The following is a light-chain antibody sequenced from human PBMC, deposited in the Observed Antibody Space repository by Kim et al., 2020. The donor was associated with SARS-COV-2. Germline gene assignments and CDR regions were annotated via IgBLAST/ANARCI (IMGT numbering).Light chain of an antibody. V-gene: IGLV2-23*01. CDR1: SSDVGSWHL. CDR3: CSYAGSGTYV. J-gene: IGLJ1*01. Sequence: QSALTQPASVSGSPGQSITISCTGTSSDVGSWHLVSWYQQHPGKAPKLIISEATQRPSGVSNRFSGSTSGNTASLTISELQAEDESDFFCCSYAGSGTYVFGTGTKVTVL. CDR2: EAT.